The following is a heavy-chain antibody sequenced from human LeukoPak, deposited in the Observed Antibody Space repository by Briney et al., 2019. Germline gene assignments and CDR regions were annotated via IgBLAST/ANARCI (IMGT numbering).Heavy chain of an antibody. Sequence: GGSLRPSCAASGFTFNNYAMTWVRQAPGKGLQWVSTISGSGGATYYADSVKGRFTISRDNSKNTLYVEMNSLRAEDTAVYYCASTIVGTTPAVDYWGQGTLVTVSS. D-gene: IGHD1-26*01. CDR2: ISGSGGAT. CDR3: ASTIVGTTPAVDY. J-gene: IGHJ4*02. CDR1: GFTFNNYA. V-gene: IGHV3-23*01.